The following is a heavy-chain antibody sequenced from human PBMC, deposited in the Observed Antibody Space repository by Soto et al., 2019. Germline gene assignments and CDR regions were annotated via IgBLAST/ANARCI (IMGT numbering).Heavy chain of an antibody. Sequence: QVQLVQSGGEVKKPGASVRVSCKASGYTFNSYGISWVRQAPGQGLEWMGWLNTYNGNTNYAQKFQGRVSMTTHTSTSTAYLDLRSLRSDDTAGYYCARQVLYSNSGDRRFAPWGQGTLVTVSS. CDR3: ARQVLYSNSGDRRFAP. V-gene: IGHV1-18*01. J-gene: IGHJ5*02. CDR1: GYTFNSYG. D-gene: IGHD6-6*01. CDR2: LNTYNGNT.